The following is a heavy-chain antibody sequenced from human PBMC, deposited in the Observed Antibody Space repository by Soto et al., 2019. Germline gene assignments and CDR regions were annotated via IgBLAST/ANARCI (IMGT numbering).Heavy chain of an antibody. V-gene: IGHV1-46*01. Sequence: QVQLVQSGAEVKKPGASVKVSCKASGYTFTSYYIHCVRQAPGQGLEWLGVINPSGGSTSYAQKFQGRVTMTRDTSTSTLYMELSRLGSEDTAVYYCARVRGGELYDGMDVWGQGTTVTVSS. CDR3: ARVRGGELYDGMDV. CDR2: INPSGGST. D-gene: IGHD3-10*01. CDR1: GYTFTSYY. J-gene: IGHJ6*02.